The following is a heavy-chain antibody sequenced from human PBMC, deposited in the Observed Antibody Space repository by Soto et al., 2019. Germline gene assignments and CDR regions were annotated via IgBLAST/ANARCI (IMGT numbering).Heavy chain of an antibody. V-gene: IGHV4-4*07. Sequence: SETLSLTCTVSGGSMSSYYWTWIRQPAGKGLEWIGRVYSSGGTNYNPSLTSRVTISLDRYKNEFSLRLISVSDGDTDVYFCASGQRFSDGFDPWGQGTLVTVSS. D-gene: IGHD6-25*01. J-gene: IGHJ5*02. CDR2: VYSSGGT. CDR3: ASGQRFSDGFDP. CDR1: GGSMSSYY.